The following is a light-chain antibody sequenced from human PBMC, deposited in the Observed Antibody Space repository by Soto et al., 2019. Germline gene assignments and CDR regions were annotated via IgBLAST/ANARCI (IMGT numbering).Light chain of an antibody. CDR2: DAS. Sequence: DIEMTQSPSTLSASVGDSETITCRASQSISTMLAWYQQKPGNAPKLLIYDASTLESGVLTRFSGSGSGAEFTLTISSLQRDDVANYYCQRYNGYFGQGTKLEIK. CDR3: QRYNGY. CDR1: QSISTM. V-gene: IGKV1-5*01. J-gene: IGKJ2*01.